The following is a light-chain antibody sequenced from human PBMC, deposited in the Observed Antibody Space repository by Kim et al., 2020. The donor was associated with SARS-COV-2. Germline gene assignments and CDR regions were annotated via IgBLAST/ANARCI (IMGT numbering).Light chain of an antibody. CDR3: QSRDRDSTGNLYL. J-gene: IGLJ1*01. V-gene: IGLV3-19*01. CDR1: SLRKYY. CDR2: DKN. Sequence: SSELTQDPAVSVALGQTVRITCQGDSLRKYYATWYQQKPGQAPVLVMYDKNNRPSGIPDRFSGSSSGNTASLTITGVQAADEADYYCQSRDRDSTGNLYLFGTGTKVTVL.